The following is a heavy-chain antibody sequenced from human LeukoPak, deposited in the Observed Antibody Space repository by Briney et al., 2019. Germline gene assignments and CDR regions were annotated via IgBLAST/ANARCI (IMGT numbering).Heavy chain of an antibody. D-gene: IGHD2-2*01. CDR2: ISYDGSNK. Sequence: PGGSLRLSCAASGFTFSSYAMHWVRQAPGKGLEWVAVISYDGSNKYYADSVKGRFTTSRDNSKNTLYLQMNSLRAEDTAVYYCARSGLPTDVVVPAAMLYYYYGMDAWGKGTTVTVSS. CDR3: ARSGLPTDVVVPAAMLYYYYGMDA. CDR1: GFTFSSYA. J-gene: IGHJ6*04. V-gene: IGHV3-30*04.